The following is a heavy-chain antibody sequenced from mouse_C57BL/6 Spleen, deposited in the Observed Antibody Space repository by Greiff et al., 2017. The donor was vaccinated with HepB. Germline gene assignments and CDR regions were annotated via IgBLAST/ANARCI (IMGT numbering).Heavy chain of an antibody. CDR2: INPYNGGT. J-gene: IGHJ1*03. CDR1: GYTFTDYY. Sequence: VQLQQSGPVLVKPGASVKMSCKASGYTFTDYYMNWVKQSHGKSLEWIGVINPYNGGTSYNQKFKGKATLTVDKSSSTAYMELNSLTSEDSAVYYCARRGDYYGSSSWYFDVWGTGTTVTVSS. V-gene: IGHV1-19*01. D-gene: IGHD1-1*01. CDR3: ARRGDYYGSSSWYFDV.